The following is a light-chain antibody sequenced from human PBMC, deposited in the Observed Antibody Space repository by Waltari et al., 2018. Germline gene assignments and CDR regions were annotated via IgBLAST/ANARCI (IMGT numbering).Light chain of an antibody. CDR3: CSYAGSSTVV. J-gene: IGLJ2*01. CDR2: DVS. CDR1: SSDVGGYNY. Sequence: QSALTQPASVSGSPGQSITISCPGTSSDVGGYNYFSWYQQHPGKAPKHMIYDVSKRPSGVSNRFSGSKSGNTASLTISGLQAEDEADYYCCSYAGSSTVVFGGGTKLTVL. V-gene: IGLV2-23*02.